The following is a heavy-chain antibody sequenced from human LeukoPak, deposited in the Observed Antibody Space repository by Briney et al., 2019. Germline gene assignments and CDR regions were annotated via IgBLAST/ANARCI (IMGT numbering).Heavy chain of an antibody. V-gene: IGHV3-23*01. CDR1: GFTFSSYA. Sequence: GGSLRLSCAASGFTFSSYAMSWVRQAPGKGLEWVSAISGSGGSTYYADSVKGRFTISRDNSKNTLYLQMNSLRAEDTAVYYCATIPTSATTVHGYWGQGTLVTVSS. D-gene: IGHD4-11*01. CDR2: ISGSGGST. J-gene: IGHJ4*02. CDR3: ATIPTSATTVHGY.